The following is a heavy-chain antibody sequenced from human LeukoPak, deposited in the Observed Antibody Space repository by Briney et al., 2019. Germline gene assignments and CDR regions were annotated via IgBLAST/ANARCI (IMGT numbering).Heavy chain of an antibody. V-gene: IGHV4-34*01. Sequence: PSETLSLTCAVYGGSFGGYYWSWIRQPPGKGLGWIGEINHSGSTNYNPSLKSRVTISVDTSKNQFSLKLSSVTAADTAVYYCARAPYCGGDCYAFFDYWGQGTLVTVSS. J-gene: IGHJ4*02. CDR1: GGSFGGYY. CDR2: INHSGST. D-gene: IGHD2-21*01. CDR3: ARAPYCGGDCYAFFDY.